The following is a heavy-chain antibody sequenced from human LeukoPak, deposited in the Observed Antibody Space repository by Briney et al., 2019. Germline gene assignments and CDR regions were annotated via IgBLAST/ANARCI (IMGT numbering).Heavy chain of an antibody. V-gene: IGHV1-69*13. CDR1: GGTFSSYA. CDR3: AIAAAGTSQAYDAFDI. D-gene: IGHD6-13*01. J-gene: IGHJ3*02. CDR2: IIPIFGTA. Sequence: SVKVSCKASGGTFSSYAISWVRQAPGQGLEWMGGIIPIFGTANYAQKVQGRVTITADEATSTAYMELSSLRSEDTAVYYCAIAAAGTSQAYDAFDIWGQGTMVTVSS.